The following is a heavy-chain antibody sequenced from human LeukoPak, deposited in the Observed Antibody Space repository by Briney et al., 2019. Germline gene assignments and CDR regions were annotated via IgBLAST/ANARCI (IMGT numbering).Heavy chain of an antibody. CDR2: IYTSGTT. CDR1: GGSISSGSYF. D-gene: IGHD3-22*01. V-gene: IGHV4-61*02. J-gene: IGHJ3*02. Sequence: SETLSLTCTVSGGSISSGSYFWNWIRQPAGKGLEWIGRIYTSGTTNYNPSLKSRVTISVDTSKNQFSLKLSSVTAADTAVYYCARERLYDSSGYYTLALQANAFDIWGQGTMVTVSS. CDR3: ARERLYDSSGYYTLALQANAFDI.